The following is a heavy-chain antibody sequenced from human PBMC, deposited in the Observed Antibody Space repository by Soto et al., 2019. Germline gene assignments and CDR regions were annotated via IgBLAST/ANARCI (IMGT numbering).Heavy chain of an antibody. Sequence: GGSLRLSCAVSGLTFSNFWMHWVRQAPGKGLEWVAVISYDGSNKYYADSVKGRFTISRDNSKNTLYLQMNSLRAEDTAVYYCAEDPDWGYWGQGTLVTVSS. J-gene: IGHJ4*02. CDR3: AEDPDWGY. CDR2: ISYDGSNK. CDR1: GLTFSNFW. D-gene: IGHD3-16*01. V-gene: IGHV3-30*18.